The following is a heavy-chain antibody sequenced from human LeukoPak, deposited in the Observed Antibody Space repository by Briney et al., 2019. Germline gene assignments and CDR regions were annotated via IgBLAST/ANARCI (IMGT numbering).Heavy chain of an antibody. CDR2: ISTSSTYI. J-gene: IGHJ5*02. CDR1: GFTFSDYS. V-gene: IGHV3-21*01. CDR3: ARVGYCSGSTCEGRDWFDP. D-gene: IGHD2-15*01. Sequence: GGSLRLSCVASGFTFSDYSMNWVRQAPGKGLEWVSSISTSSTYIRYADSVKGRFTVSRDNAKNSLFLQMNSLRVEDTAVYYCARVGYCSGSTCEGRDWFDPWGQGTLVTVAS.